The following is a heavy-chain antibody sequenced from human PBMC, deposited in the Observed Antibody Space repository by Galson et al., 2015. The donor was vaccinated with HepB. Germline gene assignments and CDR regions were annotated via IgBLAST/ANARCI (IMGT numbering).Heavy chain of an antibody. V-gene: IGHV7-4-1*02. Sequence: SVKVSCKASGYTFTGYYMHWVRQAPGQGLEWMGWINTNTGNPTYAQGFTGRFVFSLDTSVSTAYLQISSLKAEDTAVYYCARGYSSGPNYYYYYYMDVWGKGTTVTVSS. D-gene: IGHD6-19*01. J-gene: IGHJ6*03. CDR1: GYTFTGYY. CDR2: INTNTGNP. CDR3: ARGYSSGPNYYYYYYMDV.